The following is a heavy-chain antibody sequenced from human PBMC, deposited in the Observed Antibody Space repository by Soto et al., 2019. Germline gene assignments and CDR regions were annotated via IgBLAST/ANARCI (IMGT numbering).Heavy chain of an antibody. CDR3: ARGIDTAMAEYYFDY. CDR2: IYYSGST. J-gene: IGHJ4*02. D-gene: IGHD5-18*01. Sequence: NPSETLSLTCTVSGGSISSYYWSWIRQPPGKGLEWIGYIYYSGSTNYNPSLKSRVTISVDTSKNQFSLKLSSVTAADTAVYYCARGIDTAMAEYYFDYWGQGTLVTVSS. CDR1: GGSISSYY. V-gene: IGHV4-59*01.